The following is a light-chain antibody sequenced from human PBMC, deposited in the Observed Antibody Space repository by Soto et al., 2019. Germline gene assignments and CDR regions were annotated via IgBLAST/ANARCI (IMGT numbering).Light chain of an antibody. CDR1: QSVSSY. CDR3: QQTFIIPWT. Sequence: DIQMTQSASSLSASVGDRVTIPCRASQSVSSYVNWYQHKPGQAPKLLIFTTSSLESGFPSRFTGRRLWTDFTLTISSLHPADFTTYYSQQTFIIPWTFGQETPVEF. V-gene: IGKV1-39*01. CDR2: TTS. J-gene: IGKJ1*01.